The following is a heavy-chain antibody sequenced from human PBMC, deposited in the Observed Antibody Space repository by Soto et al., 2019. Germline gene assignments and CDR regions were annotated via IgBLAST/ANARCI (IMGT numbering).Heavy chain of an antibody. D-gene: IGHD1-26*01. CDR2: IYHSGIT. CDR3: ASSGSYYGPCDY. V-gene: IGHV4-4*02. CDR1: GGSISSSNW. J-gene: IGHJ4*02. Sequence: SETLSLTCAVSGGSISSSNWWSRVRQPPGKGLEWIGEIYHSGITNYNPSLKSRVTISVDKSKNQFSLKLSSVTAADTAVYYCASSGSYYGPCDYWGQGTLVTVSS.